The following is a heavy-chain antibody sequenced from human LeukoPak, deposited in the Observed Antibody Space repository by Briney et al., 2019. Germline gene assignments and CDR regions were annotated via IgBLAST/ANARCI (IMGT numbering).Heavy chain of an antibody. Sequence: GGSLRLSCAASGFSVGNSYMSWVRQAPGKGLEWVSLIYSGGSTNYADSVKGRFTISRDNSRNTLFLQMNSLRVEDTAVYYCARDSPYYDFWSGYSRPLDYWGQGTLVTVSS. D-gene: IGHD3-3*01. V-gene: IGHV3-66*01. CDR3: ARDSPYYDFWSGYSRPLDY. J-gene: IGHJ4*02. CDR1: GFSVGNSY. CDR2: IYSGGST.